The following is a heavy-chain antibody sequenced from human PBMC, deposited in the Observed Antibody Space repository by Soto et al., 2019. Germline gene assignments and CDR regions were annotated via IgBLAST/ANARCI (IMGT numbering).Heavy chain of an antibody. D-gene: IGHD1-20*01. CDR2: ISYDGSNK. J-gene: IGHJ4*02. V-gene: IGHV3-30-3*01. CDR1: GFTFSSYA. CDR3: ARDKSITEMGASFDY. Sequence: QVQLVESGGGVVQPGRSLRLSCAASGFTFSSYAMHWVRQAPGKGLEWVAVISYDGSNKYYADSVKGRFTISRDNSKNTLYLQMNSLRAEDTAVYYCARDKSITEMGASFDYWGQGTLVTVSS.